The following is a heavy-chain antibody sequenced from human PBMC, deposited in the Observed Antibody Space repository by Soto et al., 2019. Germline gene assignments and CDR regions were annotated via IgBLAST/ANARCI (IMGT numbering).Heavy chain of an antibody. CDR1: GGSISSYY. D-gene: IGHD1-1*01. CDR2: IYYSGST. Sequence: QVQLQESGPGLVKPSETLSLTCTVSGGSISSYYWSWIRQPPGTGLEWIGYIYYSGSTNYNPARKSRVTISVDTSKIQFALKLSSVTAADTAVYYCERGEERVAMPSGSWGQGTLVTVSS. J-gene: IGHJ5*02. CDR3: ERGEERVAMPSGS. V-gene: IGHV4-59*01.